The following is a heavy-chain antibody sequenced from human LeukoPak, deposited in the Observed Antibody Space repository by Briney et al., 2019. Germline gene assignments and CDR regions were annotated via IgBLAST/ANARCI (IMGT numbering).Heavy chain of an antibody. J-gene: IGHJ5*02. CDR1: GFTFSSYW. CDR2: IRSDGSNK. V-gene: IGHV3-30*02. CDR3: AKDYSKTIYYGSGSYYRPNWFDP. Sequence: GGSLRLSCAASGFTFSSYWMSWVRQAPGKGLEWVTFIRSDGSNKYYADSVKGRFTISRDNSKNTLYLQMNSLRAEDTAMYYCAKDYSKTIYYGSGSYYRPNWFDPWGQGTLVTVSS. D-gene: IGHD3-10*01.